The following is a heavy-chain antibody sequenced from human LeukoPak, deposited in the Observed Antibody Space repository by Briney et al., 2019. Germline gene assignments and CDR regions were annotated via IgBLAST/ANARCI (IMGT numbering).Heavy chain of an antibody. V-gene: IGHV4-30-2*01. Sequence: PSETLSLTCAVSGGSISSGGYSWSWIRQPPGKGLEWIGYIYHSGSTYYNPSLKSRVTISEDTSKNQFSLKLSSVTAADTAVYYCARIDTGGADCWGQGTLVTVSS. J-gene: IGHJ4*02. CDR1: GGSISSGGYS. D-gene: IGHD2-8*02. CDR3: ARIDTGGADC. CDR2: IYHSGST.